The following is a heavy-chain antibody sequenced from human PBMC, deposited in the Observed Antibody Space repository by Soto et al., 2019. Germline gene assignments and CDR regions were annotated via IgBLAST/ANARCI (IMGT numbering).Heavy chain of an antibody. CDR3: AKARHGSGTYSYFDY. J-gene: IGHJ4*02. D-gene: IGHD3-10*01. CDR2: IWYDGSNK. V-gene: IGHV3-30*18. CDR1: GFTFSSYA. Sequence: QVQLVESGGGVVQPGRSLRLSCAASGFTFSSYAMHWVRQAPGNGLEWVAVIWYDGSNKNYADSVKGRFTISRDNSKNTLYLKMKSLRTEDTAVYYCAKARHGSGTYSYFDYWGQGILVTVSS.